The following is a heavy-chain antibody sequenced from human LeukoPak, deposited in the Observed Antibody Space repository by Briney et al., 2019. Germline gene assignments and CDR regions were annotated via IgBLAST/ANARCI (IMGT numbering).Heavy chain of an antibody. J-gene: IGHJ5*02. Sequence: GASVKVSCKASGYTFTVYYMHWVRQAPGQGLEWTGWINPNSGGTNYAQKFQGRVTMTRDTSISTAYMELSRLRSDDTAVYYCARERTAARNWFDPWGQGTLVTVSS. D-gene: IGHD6-6*01. CDR1: GYTFTVYY. CDR3: ARERTAARNWFDP. V-gene: IGHV1-2*02. CDR2: INPNSGGT.